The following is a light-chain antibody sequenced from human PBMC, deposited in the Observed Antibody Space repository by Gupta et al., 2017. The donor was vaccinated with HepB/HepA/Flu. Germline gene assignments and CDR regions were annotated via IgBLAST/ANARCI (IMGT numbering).Light chain of an antibody. J-gene: IGKJ5*01. CDR1: QSVRSY. CDR3: QQRSNWPLIT. V-gene: IGKV3-11*01. Sequence: IVLTQSPATLSLSPGERATLSCRASQSVRSYLAWYQQKPGQAPRLLIYDASKMATGIPARFSGSGSGTDFTLTISSLEPEDFAIYYCQQRSNWPLITFGQGTRLEIK. CDR2: DAS.